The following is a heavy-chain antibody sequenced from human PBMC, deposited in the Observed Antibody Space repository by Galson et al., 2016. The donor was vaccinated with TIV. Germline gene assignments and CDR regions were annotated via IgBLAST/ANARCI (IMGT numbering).Heavy chain of an antibody. CDR3: ARDQFRGVDYYYYGMDV. V-gene: IGHV3-30*03. Sequence: SLRLSCAASGFTFSIYAMHWVRQAPGKGLEWVGLISYDGSNKWYADSVKGRFTISRDNSKNTFYLQMTSLRVGDTAVYYCARDQFRGVDYYYYGMDVWGQGTTVTVSS. D-gene: IGHD3-10*01. CDR1: GFTFSIYA. CDR2: ISYDGSNK. J-gene: IGHJ6*02.